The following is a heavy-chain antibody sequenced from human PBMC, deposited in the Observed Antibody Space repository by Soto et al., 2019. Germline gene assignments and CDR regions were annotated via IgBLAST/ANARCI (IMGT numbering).Heavy chain of an antibody. Sequence: SETLSLTCTVSGGSISSYYWSWIRQPPGKGLEWIGYIYYSGSTNYNPSLKSRVTISVDTSKNQFSLKLSSVTAADTAVYYCARSSYYDFWSGYYVGSAVGNYYGMDVWGQGTTVTVSS. J-gene: IGHJ6*02. CDR2: IYYSGST. CDR3: ARSSYYDFWSGYYVGSAVGNYYGMDV. CDR1: GGSISSYY. V-gene: IGHV4-59*01. D-gene: IGHD3-3*01.